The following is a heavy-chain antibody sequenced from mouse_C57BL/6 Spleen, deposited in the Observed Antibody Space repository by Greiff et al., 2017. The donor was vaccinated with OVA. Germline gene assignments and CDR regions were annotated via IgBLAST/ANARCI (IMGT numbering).Heavy chain of an antibody. CDR1: GFTFSSYG. J-gene: IGHJ4*01. D-gene: IGHD1-2*01. V-gene: IGHV5-6*01. CDR3: ARRTPWGDGLIDAMDY. CDR2: ISSGGSYT. Sequence: EVQRVESGGDLVKPGGSLKLSCAASGFTFSSYGMSWVRQTPDKRLEWVATISSGGSYTYYPDSVKGRFTISRDNAKNTLYLQMSSLKSEDTVMYYCARRTPWGDGLIDAMDYWGQGTSVTVSS.